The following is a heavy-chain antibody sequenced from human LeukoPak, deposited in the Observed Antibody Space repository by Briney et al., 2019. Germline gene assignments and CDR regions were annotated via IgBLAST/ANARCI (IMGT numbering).Heavy chain of an antibody. CDR2: ISGSGGST. CDR1: GFTFSIYA. V-gene: IGHV3-23*01. D-gene: IGHD5-18*01. Sequence: PGGSLRLSCAACGFTFSIYAMSWVRQAPGKGLEWVSAISGSGGSTYYADSVKGRFTISRDNSKNTLYLQMNSLRAEDTAVYYCAKVRKVYTAMVTRWFDPWGQGTLVTVSS. CDR3: AKVRKVYTAMVTRWFDP. J-gene: IGHJ5*02.